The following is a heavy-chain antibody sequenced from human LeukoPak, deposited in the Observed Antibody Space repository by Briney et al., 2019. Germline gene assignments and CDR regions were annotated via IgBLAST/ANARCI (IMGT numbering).Heavy chain of an antibody. CDR3: ARVRYFDWFIRPVDY. CDR1: GFTFSRYP. V-gene: IGHV3-64D*06. J-gene: IGHJ4*02. D-gene: IGHD3-9*01. Sequence: SGGSLRLSCSASGFTFSRYPMHWVRQAPGKGLEYVSAVSGNGGTTYYEDSVKGRFTISRDNSKNTLYLQMSSLRPEDTAVYYCARVRYFDWFIRPVDYWGQGTLVTVSS. CDR2: VSGNGGTT.